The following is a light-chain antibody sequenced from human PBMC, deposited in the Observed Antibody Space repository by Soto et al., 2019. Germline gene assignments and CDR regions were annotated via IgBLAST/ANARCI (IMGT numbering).Light chain of an antibody. Sequence: EIVLTQSPGTLSLSPGERATLSCGASQSVTNNYLAWYQHKPGQAPRLLIYSASSRATGIPDRFSGSGSGTDFALTISRMEPEDFAVYYCQQYGNTPPTFGQGTKLEIK. CDR2: SAS. CDR1: QSVTNNY. CDR3: QQYGNTPPT. V-gene: IGKV3-20*01. J-gene: IGKJ2*01.